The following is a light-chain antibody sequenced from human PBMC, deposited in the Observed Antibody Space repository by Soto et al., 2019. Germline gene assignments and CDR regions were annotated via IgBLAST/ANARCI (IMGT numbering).Light chain of an antibody. CDR3: QQYGSSPRT. Sequence: EIVLTQSPGILSLSPGERATLSCRASQSISSTYLAWYQQKPGQAPRLLIYGESSRATGIPDRFSGSGSGTEFTLTISRLEPEDFAVFYCQQYGSSPRTFGQGTKVDIK. V-gene: IGKV3-20*01. J-gene: IGKJ1*01. CDR2: GES. CDR1: QSISSTY.